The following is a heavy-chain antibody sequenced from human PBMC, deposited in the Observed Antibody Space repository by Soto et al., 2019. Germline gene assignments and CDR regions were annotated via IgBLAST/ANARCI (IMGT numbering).Heavy chain of an antibody. CDR2: INHSGST. V-gene: IGHV4-34*01. CDR1: GGSFSGYY. D-gene: IGHD3-22*01. Sequence: SETLSLTCAVYGGSFSGYYWSWIRQPPGKGLEWIGEINHSGSTNYNPSLKSRVTISVDTSKNQFSLKLSSVTAADTAVYYCARGGQITYYYDSSGYYPGGIDYWGQGTLVTVSS. CDR3: ARGGQITYYYDSSGYYPGGIDY. J-gene: IGHJ4*02.